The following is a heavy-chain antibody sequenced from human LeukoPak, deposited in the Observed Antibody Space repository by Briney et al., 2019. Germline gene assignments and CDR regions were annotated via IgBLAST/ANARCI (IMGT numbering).Heavy chain of an antibody. CDR3: ARDPYDYDSSGLLTPYYIDY. CDR1: GFTFNNAW. V-gene: IGHV3-15*01. D-gene: IGHD3-22*01. J-gene: IGHJ4*02. CDR2: IKSKTDGGTP. Sequence: GGSLRLSCAASGFTFNNAWMSWVRQAPGKGLEWVGRIKSKTDGGTPDYAAPVKGTFTISRDDSEHTLYLQMDSLRAEDTAVYYCARDPYDYDSSGLLTPYYIDYWGQGTPVTVSS.